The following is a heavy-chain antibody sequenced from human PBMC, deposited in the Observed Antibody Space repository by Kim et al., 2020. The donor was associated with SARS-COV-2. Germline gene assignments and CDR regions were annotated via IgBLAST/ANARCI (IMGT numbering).Heavy chain of an antibody. J-gene: IGHJ4*02. Sequence: SETLSLTCTVSGGSISSSSYYWGWIRQPPGKGLEWIGSIYYSGSTYYNPSLKSRVTISVDTSKNQFSLKLSSVTAADTAVYYCARGSSWYINWGQGTLVTVSS. D-gene: IGHD6-13*01. CDR1: GGSISSSSYY. CDR3: ARGSSWYIN. V-gene: IGHV4-39*01. CDR2: IYYSGST.